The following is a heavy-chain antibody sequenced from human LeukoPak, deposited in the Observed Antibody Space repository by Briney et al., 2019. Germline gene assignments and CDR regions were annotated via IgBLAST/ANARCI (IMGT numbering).Heavy chain of an antibody. CDR1: GGSFSGYY. V-gene: IGHV4-59*08. J-gene: IGHJ6*02. Sequence: SETLSLTCAVYGGSFSGYYWSWIRQPPGKGLEWIGYIYYSGSTNYNPSLKSRVTISVDTSENQFSLKLSSVTAADTAVYYCARHLGVVPYYYYGMDVWGQGTTVTVSS. CDR2: IYYSGST. D-gene: IGHD3-3*01. CDR3: ARHLGVVPYYYYGMDV.